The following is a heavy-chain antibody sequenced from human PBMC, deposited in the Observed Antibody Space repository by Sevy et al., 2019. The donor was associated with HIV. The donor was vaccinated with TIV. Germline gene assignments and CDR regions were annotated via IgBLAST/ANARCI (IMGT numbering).Heavy chain of an antibody. CDR1: GFTFSAYW. CDR3: AQETVGRFDS. V-gene: IGHV3-7*01. D-gene: IGHD3-16*01. J-gene: IGHJ4*02. CDR2: IKSDGSDK. Sequence: GGSLRLSCAASGFTFSAYWMNWVRQAPGKGLEWVANIKSDGSDKHYVDSVEGRFTISRDNAMNSLYLQMNSLRVEDTDVYYCAQETVGRFDSWGQGTLVTVSS.